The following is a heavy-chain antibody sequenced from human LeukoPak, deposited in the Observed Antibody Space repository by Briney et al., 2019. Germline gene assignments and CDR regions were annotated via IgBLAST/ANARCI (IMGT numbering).Heavy chain of an antibody. CDR1: GFTFRRYW. CDR3: VGLGENY. Sequence: PGGSLRLSCAASGFTFRRYWMSWARQASGKGLEWVANIKQDGSEKYYVDSVKGRFTISRENAKNSLYLQMNSLRAEDTAVYYCVGLGENYWGQGTLVTVSS. CDR2: IKQDGSEK. J-gene: IGHJ4*02. V-gene: IGHV3-7*02. D-gene: IGHD3-10*01.